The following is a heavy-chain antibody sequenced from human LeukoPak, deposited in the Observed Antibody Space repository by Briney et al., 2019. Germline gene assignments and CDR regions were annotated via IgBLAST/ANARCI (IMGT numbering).Heavy chain of an antibody. D-gene: IGHD2-15*01. Sequence: ASVKVSCKASGYTFTNFAMNWVRQAPGQGLEWMGWSNTNTGNPTYARDFTGRFVFSLDTSVRTAYLQIDSLRPEDTAVYYCARVGGGGYCSDGTCYPTYWGQGTLVTVSS. V-gene: IGHV7-4-1*01. J-gene: IGHJ4*02. CDR1: GYTFTNFA. CDR2: SNTNTGNP. CDR3: ARVGGGGYCSDGTCYPTY.